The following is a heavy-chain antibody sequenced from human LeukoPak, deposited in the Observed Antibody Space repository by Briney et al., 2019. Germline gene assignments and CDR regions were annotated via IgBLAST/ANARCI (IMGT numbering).Heavy chain of an antibody. D-gene: IGHD4-23*01. J-gene: IGHJ4*02. Sequence: SETLSLTCTVSGGSISSHYWSWIRQPPGKGLEWIGYIYYSGSTNYNPSLKSRVTISVDTSKNQFSPKLSSVTAADTAVYYCARDHDGGNDYWGQGTLVTVSS. V-gene: IGHV4-59*11. CDR3: ARDHDGGNDY. CDR2: IYYSGST. CDR1: GGSISSHY.